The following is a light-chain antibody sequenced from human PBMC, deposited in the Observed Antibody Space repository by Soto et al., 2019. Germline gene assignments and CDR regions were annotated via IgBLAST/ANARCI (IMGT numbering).Light chain of an antibody. CDR2: ANS. Sequence: QSVLTQPPSVSGAPGQRVTISCTGSSSNIGAGYDVHWYQQFPGTAPKLLIYANSNRPSGVPDRFSGSKSGTSASLAITGLQAEDEADYYCQSYDGSLSGSRVFGGGTKVTVL. CDR3: QSYDGSLSGSRV. V-gene: IGLV1-40*01. J-gene: IGLJ2*01. CDR1: SSNIGAGYD.